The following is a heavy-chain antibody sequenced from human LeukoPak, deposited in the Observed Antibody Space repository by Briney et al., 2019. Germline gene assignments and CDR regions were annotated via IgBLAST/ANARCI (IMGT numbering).Heavy chain of an antibody. J-gene: IGHJ6*02. V-gene: IGHV1-46*01. D-gene: IGHD3-3*01. CDR1: GYTFTSYY. CDR2: INPSGGST. Sequence: ASVKVSCKASGYTFTSYYMHWVRQAPGQGLEWMGIINPSGGSTTYAQKFQGRVTMTRDTSTSTVYMQLSSLRSEDTAVYYCARAHYDFWSGYWGYYYHYGMDVWGQGTLVTVSS. CDR3: ARAHYDFWSGYWGYYYHYGMDV.